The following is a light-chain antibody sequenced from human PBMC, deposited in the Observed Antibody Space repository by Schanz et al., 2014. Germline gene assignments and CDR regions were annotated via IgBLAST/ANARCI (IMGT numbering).Light chain of an antibody. CDR3: QQYNKWPPKT. J-gene: IGKJ1*01. V-gene: IGKV3-15*01. CDR2: GAS. CDR1: QSISSN. Sequence: DIVMTQSPATLSVSPGERATLSCRASQSISSNLAWYQQKPGQAPRLLIYGASTRATGIPARFSGSGSGTEFTLTISSLQSEDFAVYYCQQYNKWPPKTFGQGTKVEI.